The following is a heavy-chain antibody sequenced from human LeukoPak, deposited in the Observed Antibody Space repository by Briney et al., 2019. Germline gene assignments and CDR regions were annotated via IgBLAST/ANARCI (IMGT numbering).Heavy chain of an antibody. CDR2: ISGSGGSS. CDR3: ATRDPGHYCSGGGCYATLDY. CDR1: GFTFSSYA. V-gene: IGHV3-23*01. Sequence: GGSLRLSCAASGFTFSSYAMTWVRQAPGKGLEWVSAISGSGGSSYYADSVKGRFTISRGNSKNTLFLQMNSLRAEDTAVYYCATRDPGHYCSGGGCYATLDYWGQGTLVTVSS. D-gene: IGHD2-15*01. J-gene: IGHJ4*02.